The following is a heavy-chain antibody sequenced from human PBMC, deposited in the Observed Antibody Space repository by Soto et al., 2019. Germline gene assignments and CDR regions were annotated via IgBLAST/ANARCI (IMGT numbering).Heavy chain of an antibody. V-gene: IGHV1-46*01. CDR1: GYTFSSYY. Sequence: ASVKVSCKASGYTFSSYYMHWVRQAPGQGYEWMGIINPSGGGTTYAQKFQGRVTMTRDTSTSTAYMELNSLRSEDTAVYYCARGYHGGNSYYYYALDFWGQGTTVTVSS. CDR2: INPSGGGT. J-gene: IGHJ6*02. CDR3: ARGYHGGNSYYYYALDF. D-gene: IGHD2-21*02.